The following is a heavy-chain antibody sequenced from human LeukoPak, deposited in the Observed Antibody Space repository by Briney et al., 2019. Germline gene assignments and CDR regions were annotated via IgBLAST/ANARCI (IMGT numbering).Heavy chain of an antibody. CDR3: ARHPYCSGARCYSDY. Sequence: GVSLQISCQGSPYSFTSYWIGWVRPMPGKGLEWMGIIYHGDSDTRYSPSFQGQVTISADKSISTAYLQWSSLKASHTAMYYCARHPYCSGARCYSDYWGLGTLVTVSS. CDR1: PYSFTSYW. J-gene: IGHJ4*02. CDR2: IYHGDSDT. V-gene: IGHV5-51*01. D-gene: IGHD2-15*01.